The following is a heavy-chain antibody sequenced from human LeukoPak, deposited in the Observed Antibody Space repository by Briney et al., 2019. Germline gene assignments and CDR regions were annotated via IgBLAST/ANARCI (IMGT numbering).Heavy chain of an antibody. D-gene: IGHD3-10*01. V-gene: IGHV2-70*04. J-gene: IGHJ4*02. CDR2: IDWDDDK. CDR1: GFSLSTRGMR. Sequence: ESGPALVKPTQTLTLTCTFSGFSLSTRGMRVSWIRQPPGKALEWLARIDWDDDKFYSTSLKTRLTISKDTSKNQVVLTMTNMDPVDTATYHCARISGWPYFDYWGQGTLVTVSS. CDR3: ARISGWPYFDY.